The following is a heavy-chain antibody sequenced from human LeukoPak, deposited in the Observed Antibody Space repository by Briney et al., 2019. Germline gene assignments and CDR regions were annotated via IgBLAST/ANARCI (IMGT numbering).Heavy chain of an antibody. Sequence: HPGGSLRLSCAASGLTLSNYYMSWVRQAPGKGLEWVANIKQDGSEKYYVDSVKGRFTISRDNAKNSLYLQMNSLRAEDTAVYYCARAVAFDYRGQGTLVTVSS. J-gene: IGHJ4*02. CDR3: ARAVAFDY. D-gene: IGHD6-19*01. V-gene: IGHV3-7*01. CDR1: GLTLSNYY. CDR2: IKQDGSEK.